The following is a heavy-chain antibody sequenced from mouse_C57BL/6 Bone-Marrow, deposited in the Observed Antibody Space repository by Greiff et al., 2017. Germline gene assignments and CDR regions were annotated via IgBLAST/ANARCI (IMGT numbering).Heavy chain of an antibody. D-gene: IGHD4-1*01. J-gene: IGHJ3*01. V-gene: IGHV2-2*01. CDR3: ARSLPWDGAWFAY. CDR1: GFSLTSYG. Sequence: VQLKESGPGLVQPSQSLSITCTVSGFSLTSYGVHWVRQSPGKGLEWLGVIWSGGSTDYNAAFISRLSISKANSKSQVFFKMNSLQADDTAIYYCARSLPWDGAWFAYWGQGTLVTVSA. CDR2: IWSGGST.